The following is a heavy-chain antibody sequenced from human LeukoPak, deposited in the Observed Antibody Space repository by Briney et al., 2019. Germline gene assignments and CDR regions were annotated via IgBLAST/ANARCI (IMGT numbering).Heavy chain of an antibody. V-gene: IGHV1-18*01. J-gene: IGHJ6*03. CDR3: ARLEQYGYLHYYYYYYMDV. D-gene: IGHD5-18*01. Sequence: ASVKVSCKASGYAFTSYGISWVRQAPGQGLEWMGWISAYNGNTNYAQKLQGRVTMTTDTSTSTAYMELRSLRSDDTAVYYSARLEQYGYLHYYYYYYMDVWGKGTTVTVSS. CDR2: ISAYNGNT. CDR1: GYAFTSYG.